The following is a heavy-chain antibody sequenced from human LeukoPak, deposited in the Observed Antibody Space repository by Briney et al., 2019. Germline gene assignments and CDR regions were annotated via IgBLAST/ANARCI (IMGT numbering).Heavy chain of an antibody. J-gene: IGHJ4*02. Sequence: GGSLRLSCAASGFTFSGYSMNWVRQAPGRGLEWVSSISSTSTYIDYADSVKGRFTISRDNAKNSLFLQMDSLRAEDTAVYCCARDPPSRGTRYFDYWGQGTLVTVSS. V-gene: IGHV3-21*01. CDR3: ARDPPSRGTRYFDY. D-gene: IGHD3-16*01. CDR2: ISSTSTYI. CDR1: GFTFSGYS.